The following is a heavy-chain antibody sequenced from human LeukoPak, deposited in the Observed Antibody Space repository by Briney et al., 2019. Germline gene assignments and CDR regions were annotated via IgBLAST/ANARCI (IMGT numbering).Heavy chain of an antibody. J-gene: IGHJ4*02. Sequence: GGSLRLSRAASGFTFSSYSMNWVRQAPGKGLEWVSYISSSSSTIYYADSVKGRFTISRDNAKNSLYLQMNSLRAEDTAVYYCAREDLGDFDYWGQGTLVTVSS. V-gene: IGHV3-48*01. CDR3: AREDLGDFDY. D-gene: IGHD3-16*01. CDR1: GFTFSSYS. CDR2: ISSSSSTI.